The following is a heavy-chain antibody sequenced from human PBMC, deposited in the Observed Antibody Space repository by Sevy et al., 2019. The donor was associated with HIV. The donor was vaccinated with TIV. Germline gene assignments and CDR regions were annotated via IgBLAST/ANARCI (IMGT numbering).Heavy chain of an antibody. CDR2: INPNSGGT. V-gene: IGHV1-2*06. D-gene: IGHD2-2*01. Sequence: ASVKVSCKASGYTFTGYYMHWVRQAPGQGLEWMGRINPNSGGTNYAQKFQGRVTMTRDTSISTAYMELSRLRSDDTAVYYCARGRVEDIVVVPAAKLRGYYYGMDVWGQGTTVTVSS. J-gene: IGHJ6*02. CDR3: ARGRVEDIVVVPAAKLRGYYYGMDV. CDR1: GYTFTGYY.